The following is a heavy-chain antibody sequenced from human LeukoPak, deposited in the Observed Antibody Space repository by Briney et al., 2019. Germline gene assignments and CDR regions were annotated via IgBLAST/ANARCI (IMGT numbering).Heavy chain of an antibody. Sequence: PSETLSLTCTVSGGSISSSSYYWGWIRQPPGKGLEWIGSIYYSGSTYYNPSLKSRVTISVDRSKNQFSLKLSSVTAADTAVYYCARGNEQTLDYWGQGTLVTVSS. V-gene: IGHV4-39*07. CDR3: ARGNEQTLDY. CDR2: IYYSGST. D-gene: IGHD6-13*01. J-gene: IGHJ4*02. CDR1: GGSISSSSYY.